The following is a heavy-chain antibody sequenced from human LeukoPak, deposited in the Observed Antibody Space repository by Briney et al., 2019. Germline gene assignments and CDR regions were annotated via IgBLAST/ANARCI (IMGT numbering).Heavy chain of an antibody. CDR2: TYYRSKWYY. V-gene: IGHV6-1*01. D-gene: IGHD3-22*01. CDR1: GDTVSINSAA. CDR3: ARDLLYYSAATAYYPFAS. Sequence: SQTLSLTFAISGDTVSINSAAWNWIRQSPSRGLEWLGRTYYRSKWYYEYTSSVRSRIIINPDTSKNQFSLTLTSVTPEDTAVYYCARDLLYYSAATAYYPFASWGQGTLVTVSS. J-gene: IGHJ4*02.